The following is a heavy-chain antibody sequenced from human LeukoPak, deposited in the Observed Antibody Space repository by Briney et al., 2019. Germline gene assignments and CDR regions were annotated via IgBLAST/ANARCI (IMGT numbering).Heavy chain of an antibody. CDR3: ARVGNYYDSSGYYYYSDWFDP. D-gene: IGHD3-22*01. J-gene: IGHJ5*02. Sequence: ASVKVSCKASGGTFSSYAISWVRQDPGQGLEWMGGIIPIFGTANYAQKFQGRVTITTDESTSTAYMELSSLRSEDTAVYYCARVGNYYDSSGYYYYSDWFDPWGQGTLVTVSS. V-gene: IGHV1-69*05. CDR2: IIPIFGTA. CDR1: GGTFSSYA.